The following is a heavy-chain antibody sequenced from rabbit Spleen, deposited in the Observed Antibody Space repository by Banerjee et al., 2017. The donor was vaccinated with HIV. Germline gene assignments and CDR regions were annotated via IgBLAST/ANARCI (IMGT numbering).Heavy chain of an antibody. D-gene: IGHD6-1*01. CDR3: ARAPYAGIAVYGYAQNL. Sequence: QSLEESGGDLVKPGASLTLTCTASGFSFNSGYMCWVRQAPGKGLEWIACIYAGSSGSTYYASWAKGRFTISKTSSTTMTLRMTSLSAADTATYFCARAPYAGIAVYGYAQNLWGPGTLVTVS. CDR2: IYAGSSGST. V-gene: IGHV1S40*01. CDR1: GFSFNSGY. J-gene: IGHJ4*01.